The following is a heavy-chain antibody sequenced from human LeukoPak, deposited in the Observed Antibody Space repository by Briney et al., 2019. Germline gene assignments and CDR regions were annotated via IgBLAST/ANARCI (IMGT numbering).Heavy chain of an antibody. J-gene: IGHJ4*02. CDR1: GGSISSHY. V-gene: IGHV4-59*11. CDR3: AREREGLLDY. Sequence: SETLSLTCTVSGGSISSHYWSWIRQPPGQGLEWIGYIYYSGSTYYNPSLKSRVTISVDRSKNQFSLKLSSVTAADTAVYYCAREREGLLDYWGQGTLVTVSS. CDR2: IYYSGST. D-gene: IGHD1-26*01.